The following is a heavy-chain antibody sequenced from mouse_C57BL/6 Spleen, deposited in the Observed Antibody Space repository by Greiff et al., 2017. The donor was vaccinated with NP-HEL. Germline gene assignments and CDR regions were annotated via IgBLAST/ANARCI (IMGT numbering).Heavy chain of an antibody. Sequence: VQLQQSGAELVRPGASVTLSCKASGYTFTDYEMHWVKQTPVHGLEWIGAIDPETGGTAYNQKFKGKAILTADKSSSTAYMELRSLTSEDSAVYYCTRETMITTRFDYWGQGTTLTVSS. CDR3: TRETMITTRFDY. J-gene: IGHJ2*01. D-gene: IGHD2-4*01. CDR1: GYTFTDYE. V-gene: IGHV1-15*01. CDR2: IDPETGGT.